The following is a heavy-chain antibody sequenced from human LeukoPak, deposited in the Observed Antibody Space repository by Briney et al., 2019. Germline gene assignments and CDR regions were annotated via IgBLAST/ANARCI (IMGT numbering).Heavy chain of an antibody. J-gene: IGHJ4*02. Sequence: PSETLSLTCTVSGGSISSYYWSWIRQPAGKGLEWIGRIYTSGSTNYNPSLKSRVTMSVDTSKNQFSLKLSSVTVADTAVYYCARDLAYGSGMGYFDYWGQGTLVTVSS. CDR1: GGSISSYY. V-gene: IGHV4-4*07. CDR3: ARDLAYGSGMGYFDY. D-gene: IGHD3-10*01. CDR2: IYTSGST.